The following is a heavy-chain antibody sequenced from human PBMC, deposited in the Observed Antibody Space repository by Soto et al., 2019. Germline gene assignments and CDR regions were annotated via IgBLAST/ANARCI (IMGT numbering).Heavy chain of an antibody. Sequence: PSETLSLTCTVSGGSISSGDYYWSWIRQPPGKGLEWIGYIYYSGSTYYNPSLKSRVTISVDTSKNQFSLKLSSVTAADTAVYYCARDYYDSSGYYSTYGHWLDPWGQGTLVTVSS. CDR2: IYYSGST. V-gene: IGHV4-30-4*01. D-gene: IGHD3-22*01. CDR1: GGSISSGDYY. J-gene: IGHJ5*02. CDR3: ARDYYDSSGYYSTYGHWLDP.